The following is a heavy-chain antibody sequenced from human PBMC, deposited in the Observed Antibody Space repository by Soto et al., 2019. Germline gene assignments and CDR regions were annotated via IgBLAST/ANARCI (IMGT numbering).Heavy chain of an antibody. CDR2: MFYGGDT. CDR3: AREGSGTDY. CDR1: GGSGGSIASNSYY. Sequence: PSETLSLTCTVSGGSGGSIASNSYYWGWVRQPPGKGLEWIGSMFYGGDTYYNASLKSRVTVFIDTSKNQFSLNLSSVTAADTAVYYCAREGSGTDYWGQGTLVTVSS. J-gene: IGHJ4*02. D-gene: IGHD3-10*01. V-gene: IGHV4-39*02.